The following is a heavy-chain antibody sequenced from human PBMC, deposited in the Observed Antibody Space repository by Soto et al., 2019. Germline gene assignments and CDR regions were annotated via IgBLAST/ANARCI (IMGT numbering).Heavy chain of an antibody. Sequence: ASVKVSCKASGYTFISYAIHWVRQAPGQRREWMGWINAGNGNTKYSQKFQGRVTITRDTSASTAYMELTSLRSEDTAVYYCARELQGLYYFDYWGQGTLVTVSS. CDR3: ARELQGLYYFDY. CDR1: GYTFISYA. J-gene: IGHJ4*02. CDR2: INAGNGNT. D-gene: IGHD2-15*01. V-gene: IGHV1-3*01.